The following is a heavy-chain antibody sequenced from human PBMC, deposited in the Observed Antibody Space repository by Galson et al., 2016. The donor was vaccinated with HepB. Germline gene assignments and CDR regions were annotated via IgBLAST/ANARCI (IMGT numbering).Heavy chain of an antibody. J-gene: IGHJ4*02. CDR2: ISSSSSYI. CDR1: GFTFNRYS. CDR3: ARGWGRYSSGWYSDDYYFDY. V-gene: IGHV3-21*01. Sequence: SLRLSCAASGFTFNRYSMNWVRQAPGKGLEWVSSISSSSSYIYYADSVKGRFTISRDNAKNSLYLQMNSLRAEDTAVYYCARGWGRYSSGWYSDDYYFDYWGQGTLVTVSS. D-gene: IGHD6-19*01.